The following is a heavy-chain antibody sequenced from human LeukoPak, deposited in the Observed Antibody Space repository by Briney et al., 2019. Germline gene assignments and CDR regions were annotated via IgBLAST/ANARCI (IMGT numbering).Heavy chain of an antibody. CDR3: ARNYDSSGPPGY. D-gene: IGHD3-22*01. Sequence: SDTLSLTCAVYGGSFSGYYWSWIRQPPGKAVEWIGEINHSGSTNYNPSLKSRVTISVDTSKNQFSLKLSSVTAADTAVYYCARNYDSSGPPGYWGQGTLVTVSS. J-gene: IGHJ4*02. CDR2: INHSGST. CDR1: GGSFSGYY. V-gene: IGHV4-34*01.